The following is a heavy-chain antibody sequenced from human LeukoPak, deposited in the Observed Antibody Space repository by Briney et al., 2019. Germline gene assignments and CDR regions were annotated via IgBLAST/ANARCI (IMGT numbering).Heavy chain of an antibody. D-gene: IGHD6-19*01. V-gene: IGHV3-23*01. J-gene: IGHJ4*02. Sequence: GGSLRLSRAASGFTFSSYAMSWVRQAPGKGLEWVSAISGSGVSTYYADSVKGRFTISRDNSKNTLYLQMNSLRAEDTAVYYCAKDRTGIAMADYWGQGTLVTVSS. CDR2: ISGSGVST. CDR3: AKDRTGIAMADY. CDR1: GFTFSSYA.